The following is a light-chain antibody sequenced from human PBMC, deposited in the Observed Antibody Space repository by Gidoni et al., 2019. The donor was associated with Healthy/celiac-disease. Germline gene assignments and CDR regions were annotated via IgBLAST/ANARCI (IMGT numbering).Light chain of an antibody. CDR3: QQGYSTPWT. Sequence: DIQMTQSPASLSASGGDRVTITCRESQSISSYLHWYQQKPVQAPKLLIYAASSLQSGVPSRFSGSGSGTDFTLTISSLQPEDFATYFCQQGYSTPWTFXHXTKVEIK. V-gene: IGKV1-39*01. CDR2: AAS. CDR1: QSISSY. J-gene: IGKJ1*01.